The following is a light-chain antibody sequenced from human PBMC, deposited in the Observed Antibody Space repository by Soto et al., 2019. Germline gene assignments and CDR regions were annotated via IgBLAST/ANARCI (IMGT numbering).Light chain of an antibody. CDR1: QSIGRF. CDR2: DAS. V-gene: IGKV1-5*01. J-gene: IGKJ1*01. CDR3: QQCYMGWT. Sequence: DIQMTQSPSTLSAYLRHRVTITCRASQSIGRFLAWYQHQPGKAPKLLIYDASTLESGVPSRFSGTGSGTEFTFSITSLQPEDFGTYYCQQCYMGWTFGQGTKVDIK.